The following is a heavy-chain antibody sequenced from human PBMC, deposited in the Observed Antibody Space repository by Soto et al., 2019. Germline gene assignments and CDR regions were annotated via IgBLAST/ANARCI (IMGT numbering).Heavy chain of an antibody. Sequence: SETLSLTCAVYGGSFSGYYWSWIRQPPGKGLEWIGEINHSGSTNYNPSLKSRVTMSVDRSKNQFSLKLSSVTAADTAVYYCASLYCSSTSCHFQHWGQGTLVTVSS. CDR2: INHSGST. CDR1: GGSFSGYY. V-gene: IGHV4-34*01. J-gene: IGHJ1*01. D-gene: IGHD2-2*01. CDR3: ASLYCSSTSCHFQH.